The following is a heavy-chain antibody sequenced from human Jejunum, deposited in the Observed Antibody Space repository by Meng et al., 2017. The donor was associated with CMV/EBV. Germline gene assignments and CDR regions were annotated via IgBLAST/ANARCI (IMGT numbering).Heavy chain of an antibody. CDR1: ADSISGYS. J-gene: IGHJ5*02. Sequence: HVKLQCSGPVLEKSWETLYFTCFVSADSISGYSLSWIRQPAGQGLEWIGRIYASGSNHYNPSLMSRITMTVDLSNNQISLKLRSVTAADTAVYYCARESGRYYWFDPWGQGTLVTVSS. D-gene: IGHD1-26*01. CDR2: IYASGSN. CDR3: ARESGRYYWFDP. V-gene: IGHV4-4*07.